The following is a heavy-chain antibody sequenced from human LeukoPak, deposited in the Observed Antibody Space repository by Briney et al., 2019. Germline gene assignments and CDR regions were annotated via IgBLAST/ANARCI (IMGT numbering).Heavy chain of an antibody. Sequence: GGSLRLSCAASGVNVSNNYMSWVRQAPGKGLEWVSIIYNVGSTYSADSVKGRFTISRDKSENTLYLQMNSLRAEDTAVYHCARLLSDAFDIWGQGTMVTVSS. CDR2: IYNVGST. V-gene: IGHV3-66*01. CDR1: GVNVSNNY. CDR3: ARLLSDAFDI. D-gene: IGHD2-8*01. J-gene: IGHJ3*02.